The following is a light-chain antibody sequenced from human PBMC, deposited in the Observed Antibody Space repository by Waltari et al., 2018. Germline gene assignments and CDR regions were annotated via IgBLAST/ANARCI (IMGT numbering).Light chain of an antibody. CDR1: GSNIGAGYD. Sequence: QSVLTQPPSVSGAPGQRVTISCTGSGSNIGAGYDTHWYQQLPGKAPRLLIYGVNTRPLGVSDRFLGSQSGTSASLAITGLQAGDEGDYYCQSYDTSLSVVFGGGTKLTVL. CDR3: QSYDTSLSVV. J-gene: IGLJ2*01. CDR2: GVN. V-gene: IGLV1-40*01.